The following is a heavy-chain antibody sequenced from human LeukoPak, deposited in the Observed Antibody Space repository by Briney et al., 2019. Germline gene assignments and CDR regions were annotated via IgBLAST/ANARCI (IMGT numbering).Heavy chain of an antibody. Sequence: PGGSLRLSCAASGFTFSSYSMNWVCQAPGKGLEWVANIKQDGREIYYVDSVKGRFTISRDNAKNSLYLQMNSLRAEDTAVYYCARDKQVGATYFDYWGQGTLVTVSS. J-gene: IGHJ4*02. V-gene: IGHV3-7*01. CDR2: IKQDGREI. D-gene: IGHD1-26*01. CDR1: GFTFSSYS. CDR3: ARDKQVGATYFDY.